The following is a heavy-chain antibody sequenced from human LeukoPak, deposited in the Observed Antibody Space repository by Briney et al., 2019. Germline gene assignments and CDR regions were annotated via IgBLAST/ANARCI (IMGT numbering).Heavy chain of an antibody. J-gene: IGHJ6*02. CDR1: GGSISSYY. V-gene: IGHV4-59*01. D-gene: IGHD6-19*01. CDR3: ARGLGSGWPPSYYYGMDV. Sequence: PSETLSLTCSVSGGSISSYYWSWIRQPPGKGLEWIGYIYYSGSTNYNPSLKSRVTISLDTSKSHFSLKLSSVTAADTAVYFCARGLGSGWPPSYYYGMDVWGQGTTVTVSS. CDR2: IYYSGST.